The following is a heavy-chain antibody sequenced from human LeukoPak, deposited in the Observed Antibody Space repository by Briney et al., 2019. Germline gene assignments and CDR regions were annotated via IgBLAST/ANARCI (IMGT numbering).Heavy chain of an antibody. CDR3: ARGVGQLDYAFDY. CDR2: ISDDGRRK. CDR1: GFSFISYG. V-gene: IGHV3-30*03. J-gene: IGHJ4*02. D-gene: IGHD6-13*01. Sequence: GGSLRLSCAASGFSFISYGMHWVRQAPGKGLEWVGVISDDGRRKDYADSVKGRFTISRDNSKDTLYLQMNSLRAEDTAVYYCARGVGQLDYAFDYWGQGTLVTVSS.